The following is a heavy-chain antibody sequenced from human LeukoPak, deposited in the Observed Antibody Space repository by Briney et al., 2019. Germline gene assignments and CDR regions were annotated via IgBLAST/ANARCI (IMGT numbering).Heavy chain of an antibody. J-gene: IGHJ6*02. D-gene: IGHD2-15*01. CDR3: ARERLVAARYYYYGMDV. V-gene: IGHV1-58*02. CDR1: GFTFTRSA. CDR2: IVVGSGNT. Sequence: GASVKVSCKASGFTFTRSAMQWVRQARGQRLEWIGWIVVGSGNTNYAQKFQGRVTITADKSTSTAYMELSSLGSEDTAVYYCARERLVAARYYYYGMDVWGQGTTVTVSS.